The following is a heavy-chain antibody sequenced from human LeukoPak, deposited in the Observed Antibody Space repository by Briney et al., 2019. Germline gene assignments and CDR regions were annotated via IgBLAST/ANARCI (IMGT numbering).Heavy chain of an antibody. V-gene: IGHV4-59*08. D-gene: IGHD3-9*01. CDR1: GGSITGYY. CDR2: IFSSGST. Sequence: PSETLSLTCTVSGGSITGYYWSWIRQPPGKGLEWVGYIFSSGSTNYSPSLKSRVTISLDTSKSQFSLKLISVTASDTVVYYCARLTKVLTSYYPAHWGQGTLVTVSS. J-gene: IGHJ4*02. CDR3: ARLTKVLTSYYPAH.